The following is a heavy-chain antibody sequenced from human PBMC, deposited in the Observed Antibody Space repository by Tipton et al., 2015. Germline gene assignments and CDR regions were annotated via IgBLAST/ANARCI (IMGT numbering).Heavy chain of an antibody. V-gene: IGHV4-59*01. Sequence: TLSLTCTVSGGSISRYHWSWVRQPPGKGLEWIGYIYYSGGTNYNPSLKSRVTVLLDTSKTQFSLTLNSVTAADTAVYYCARARGRHGGLFDSWGQGTLVTVSS. CDR1: GGSISRYH. D-gene: IGHD4-23*01. J-gene: IGHJ4*02. CDR2: IYYSGGT. CDR3: ARARGRHGGLFDS.